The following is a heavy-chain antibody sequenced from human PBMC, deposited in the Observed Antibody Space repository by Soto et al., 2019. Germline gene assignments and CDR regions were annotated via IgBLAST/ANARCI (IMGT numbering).Heavy chain of an antibody. CDR2: SSSGSNSI. D-gene: IGHD1-26*01. V-gene: IGHV3-48*01. Sequence: EVQLVESGGGLVQMGGSLRLSCAASGLTFNSYNMNWVRQAPGRGLEWVSYSSSGSNSIYVADSVKGRFTVSREIAQNSLYLQMNSLTAEDTAVYYCARGLGALLYSDFWGQGTLVTVSS. CDR1: GLTFNSYN. J-gene: IGHJ4*02. CDR3: ARGLGALLYSDF.